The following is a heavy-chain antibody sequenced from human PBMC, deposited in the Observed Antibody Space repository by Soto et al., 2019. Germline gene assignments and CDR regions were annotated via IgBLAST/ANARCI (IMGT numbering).Heavy chain of an antibody. Sequence: GESLKISCKGSGYSFTSYWIGWVRQMPGKGLEWMGIIYPGDSDTRYSPSFQGQVTISADKSISTAYLQWSSLKASDTAMYYSASSTTVTTSAFDIWGQGTMVTVSS. CDR1: GYSFTSYW. CDR2: IYPGDSDT. V-gene: IGHV5-51*01. D-gene: IGHD4-17*01. J-gene: IGHJ3*02. CDR3: ASSTTVTTSAFDI.